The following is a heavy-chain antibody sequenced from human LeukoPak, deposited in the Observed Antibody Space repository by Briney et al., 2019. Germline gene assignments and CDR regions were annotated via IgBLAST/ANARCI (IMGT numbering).Heavy chain of an antibody. CDR1: GFTFKSYW. D-gene: IGHD4-17*01. J-gene: IGHJ4*02. CDR3: ARAEVTISTNY. V-gene: IGHV3-7*01. Sequence: GGSLGLSCAASGFTFKSYWMSWVRQAPGKGLEWVANINHGGSEKYYVDSVKGRFSISRDNAKNSLYLQTNALRVEDTAVYYCARAEVTISTNYWGQGTLVTVSS. CDR2: INHGGSEK.